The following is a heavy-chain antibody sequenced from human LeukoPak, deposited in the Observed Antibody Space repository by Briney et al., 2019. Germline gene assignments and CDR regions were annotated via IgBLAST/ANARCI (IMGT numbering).Heavy chain of an antibody. Sequence: GGSLRLSCVASGFTFSSFWMHWVRQAPGKGLVWVSRIDYDGRSTIYADSVKGRFTISRDNAKNTLYLQMNSLRAEDTAMYYCATIAAADKDYWGQGTLVTVSS. D-gene: IGHD6-13*01. V-gene: IGHV3-74*01. CDR1: GFTFSSFW. J-gene: IGHJ4*02. CDR2: IDYDGRST. CDR3: ATIAAADKDY.